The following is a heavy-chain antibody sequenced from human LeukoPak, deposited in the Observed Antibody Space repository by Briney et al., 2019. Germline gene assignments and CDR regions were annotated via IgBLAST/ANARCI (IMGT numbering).Heavy chain of an antibody. CDR3: VRGGGSEVCAY. CDR2: IYHTGNT. D-gene: IGHD5-12*01. CDR1: GDSMSSSNW. J-gene: IGHJ4*02. V-gene: IGHV4-4*02. Sequence: PSETLSLTCAVSGDSMSSSNWWSWVRQPPGKGLEWIGEIYHTGNTNYSPSLKGRVTISADKSKNQFSLNVTSVTAADTAVYYCVRGGGSEVCAYGGQGPLVTVPS.